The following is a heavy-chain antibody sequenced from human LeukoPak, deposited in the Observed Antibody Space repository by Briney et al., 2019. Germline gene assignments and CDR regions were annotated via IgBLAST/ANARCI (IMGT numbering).Heavy chain of an antibody. D-gene: IGHD3-9*01. Sequence: GESLRLSCAASGFTFSSYGMHWVRQAPGKGLEWVAFIRYDGSNKYYADSVKGRFTISRDNSKNTLYLQMNSLGAEDTAAYYCAKGKWGLTINNFDIWGQGTMVTVSS. V-gene: IGHV3-30*02. J-gene: IGHJ3*02. CDR3: AKGKWGLTINNFDI. CDR1: GFTFSSYG. CDR2: IRYDGSNK.